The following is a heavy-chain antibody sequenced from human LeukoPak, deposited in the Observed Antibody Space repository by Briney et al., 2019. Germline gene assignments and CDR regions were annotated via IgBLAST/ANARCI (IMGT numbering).Heavy chain of an antibody. CDR3: ARAQRWLPFTY. D-gene: IGHD6-19*01. CDR1: GGSISSYY. CDR2: IYYSGST. J-gene: IGHJ4*02. V-gene: IGHV4-59*08. Sequence: RPSETLSLTCTVSGGSISSYYWSWIRQPPGKGLEWIGYIYYSGSTNYNPSLKSRVTISVDSSKNQFSLKLTSVTAADTTVYYCARAQRWLPFTYWGQGTLVTVSS.